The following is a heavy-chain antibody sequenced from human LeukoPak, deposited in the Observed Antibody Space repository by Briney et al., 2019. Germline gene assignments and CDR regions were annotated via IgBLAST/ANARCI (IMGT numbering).Heavy chain of an antibody. D-gene: IGHD3-22*01. CDR3: ARRSSGYLGVDY. V-gene: IGHV1-69*05. J-gene: IGHJ4*02. CDR1: GGTFSSYA. CDR2: IIPIFGTA. Sequence: ASVKVSCKAPGGTFSSYAISWVRQAPGQGLEWMGGIIPIFGTANYAQKFQGRVTITTDESTSTAYMELSSLRSEDTAVYYCARRSSGYLGVDYWGQGTLVTVSS.